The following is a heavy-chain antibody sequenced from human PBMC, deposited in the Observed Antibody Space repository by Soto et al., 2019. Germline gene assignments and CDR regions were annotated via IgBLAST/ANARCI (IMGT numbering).Heavy chain of an antibody. CDR2: LTYNGGDT. CDR3: VRLRSGYFTGFDF. V-gene: IGHV3-23*01. Sequence: GGSLRHSCAASGFTFSRYAVSWVRQAPGKGLEWVSGLTYNGGDTYYADSVKGRFTISRDNSKNTLYLQMNSLRAEDTAFYYCVRLRSGYFTGFDFWGQGTLVTVSS. J-gene: IGHJ4*02. D-gene: IGHD3-3*01. CDR1: GFTFSRYA.